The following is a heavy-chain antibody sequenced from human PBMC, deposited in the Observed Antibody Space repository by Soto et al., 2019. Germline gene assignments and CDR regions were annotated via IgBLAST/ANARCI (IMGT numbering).Heavy chain of an antibody. CDR1: GGTFSSYT. CDR3: ARDYCSVGSFTHFYYYGMDV. V-gene: IGHV1-69*04. CDR2: IIPILGIA. J-gene: IGHJ6*02. Sequence: SVKVSCKASGGTFSSYTISWVRQAPGQGLEWMGRIIPILGIANYAQKFQGRVTITADKSTSTAYMELSRLRSDDTAVYYCARDYCSVGSFTHFYYYGMDVWGQGTTVTVSS. D-gene: IGHD2-15*01.